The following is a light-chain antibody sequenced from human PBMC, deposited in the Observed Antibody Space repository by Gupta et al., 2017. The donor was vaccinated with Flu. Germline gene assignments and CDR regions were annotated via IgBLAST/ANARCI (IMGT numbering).Light chain of an antibody. CDR3: QSYDSSNQRV. V-gene: IGLV6-57*01. CDR1: SGSIASNY. CDR2: EDK. Sequence: NFMLTQPHSVSEPPGKTVTISCTRSSGSIASNYVQWYQQRPGSSPTTVIYEDKQRPSGVPDRFSGSIDRSSNSASLSISGLKTEDEADYYCQSYDSSNQRVFGGGTKLTVL. J-gene: IGLJ3*02.